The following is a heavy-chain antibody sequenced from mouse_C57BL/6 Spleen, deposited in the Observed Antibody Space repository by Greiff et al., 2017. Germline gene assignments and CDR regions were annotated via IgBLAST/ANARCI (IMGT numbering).Heavy chain of an antibody. V-gene: IGHV1-69*01. CDR3: ARGGSTGTWFDY. Sequence: VQLQQPGAELVMPGASVKLSCKASGYTFTSYWMHWVKQRPGQGLEWIGEIDPSDSYTNYNQKFKGKSTLTVDKSSSTAYMQLSSLTSEDSAVYYCARGGSTGTWFDYWGQGTTLTVSS. D-gene: IGHD4-1*02. CDR2: IDPSDSYT. CDR1: GYTFTSYW. J-gene: IGHJ2*01.